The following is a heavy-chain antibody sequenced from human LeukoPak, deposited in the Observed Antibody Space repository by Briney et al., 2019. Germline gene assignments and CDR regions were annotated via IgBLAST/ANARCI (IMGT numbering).Heavy chain of an antibody. D-gene: IGHD2-21*02. CDR2: INPNSGGT. CDR1: GYTFTGYY. V-gene: IGHV1-2*04. J-gene: IGHJ3*02. CDR3: ARRYCGGDCYYDAFDI. Sequence: GASVKVSSKASGYTFTGYYMHWVRQAPGQGLEWMGWINPNSGGTNYAQKFQGWVTMTRDTSISTAYMELSRLRSDDTAVYYCARRYCGGDCYYDAFDIWGQGTMVTVSS.